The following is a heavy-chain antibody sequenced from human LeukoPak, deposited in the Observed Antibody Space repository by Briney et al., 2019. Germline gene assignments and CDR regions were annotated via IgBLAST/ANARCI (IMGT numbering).Heavy chain of an antibody. CDR1: GFTFSSYA. V-gene: IGHV3-23*01. CDR3: ATEYSNYVLVDY. D-gene: IGHD4-11*01. CDR2: ISGSGCST. J-gene: IGHJ4*02. Sequence: GGSLRLSCVASGFTFSSYAMSWVRQAPGKGLEWVSAISGSGCSTYYADSVKGRFTISRDNSKNTLYLQMNSLRAEDTAVYYCATEYSNYVLVDYWGQGTLVTVSS.